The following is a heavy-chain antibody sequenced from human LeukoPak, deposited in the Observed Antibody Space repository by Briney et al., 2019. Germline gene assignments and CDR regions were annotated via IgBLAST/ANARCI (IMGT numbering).Heavy chain of an antibody. D-gene: IGHD4-17*01. J-gene: IGHJ4*02. CDR1: GYSFTSYW. V-gene: IGHV5-51*01. CDR3: ARAPLGVSGDYEY. CDR2: IYPGDSDT. Sequence: GEYLKISCKGSGYSFTSYWIGCVRQMPGKGLERMGIIYPGDSDTRYSPSFQGQVTISADKSISTAYLQWSSLKASDTAMYHCARAPLGVSGDYEYWGQGTLGTVSS.